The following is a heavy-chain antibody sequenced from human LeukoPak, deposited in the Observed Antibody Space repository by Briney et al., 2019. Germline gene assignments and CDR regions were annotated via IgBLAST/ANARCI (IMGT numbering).Heavy chain of an antibody. CDR1: GYTFTSYY. J-gene: IGHJ5*02. CDR3: ARDRLARPPYYDILTGYYNPYDWFDP. CDR2: INPSGGST. Sequence: ASVKVSCKASGYTFTSYYMHWVRQARGQGLEWMGIINPSGGSTSYAQKFQGRVTMTRDTSTSTVYMELSSLRSEDTAVYYCARDRLARPPYYDILTGYYNPYDWFDPWGQGTLVTVSS. V-gene: IGHV1-46*01. D-gene: IGHD3-9*01.